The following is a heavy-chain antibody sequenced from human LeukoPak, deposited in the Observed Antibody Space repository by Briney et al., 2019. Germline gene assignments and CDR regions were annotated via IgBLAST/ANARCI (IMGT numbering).Heavy chain of an antibody. J-gene: IGHJ4*02. V-gene: IGHV3-33*01. CDR3: AGSTGFWSGYPFDY. D-gene: IGHD3-3*01. Sequence: GGSLRLSCAASGFTFSSYGMHWVRQAPGKGLEWVAVIWYDGSNKYYADSVKGRFTISRDNSKNTLYLQMNSLRAEDTAVYYCAGSTGFWSGYPFDYWGQGTLVTVSS. CDR2: IWYDGSNK. CDR1: GFTFSSYG.